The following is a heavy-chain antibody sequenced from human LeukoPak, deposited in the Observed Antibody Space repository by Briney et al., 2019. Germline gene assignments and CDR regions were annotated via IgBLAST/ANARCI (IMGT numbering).Heavy chain of an antibody. CDR1: GGSISSSSYY. CDR3: ARGLSSGWLLSVDY. Sequence: PSETLSLTCTVSGGSISSSSYYWGWIRQPPGKGLEWIGSTYYSGSTYYNPSLKSRVTISVDTSKNQFFLKLSSVTAADTAVYYCARGLSSGWLLSVDYWGQGTLVTVSS. V-gene: IGHV4-39*07. J-gene: IGHJ4*02. CDR2: TYYSGST. D-gene: IGHD6-19*01.